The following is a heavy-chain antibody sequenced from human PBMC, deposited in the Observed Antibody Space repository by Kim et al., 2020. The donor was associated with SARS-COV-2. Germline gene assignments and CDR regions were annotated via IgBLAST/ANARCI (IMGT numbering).Heavy chain of an antibody. J-gene: IGHJ6*02. CDR3: AKAEGLVRGACMDV. V-gene: IGHV3-30*02. Sequence: ADSVKGRFTISRDNSKNTLYLQMNSLRAEDTAVYYCAKAEGLVRGACMDVWGQGTTVTVSS. D-gene: IGHD3-10*01.